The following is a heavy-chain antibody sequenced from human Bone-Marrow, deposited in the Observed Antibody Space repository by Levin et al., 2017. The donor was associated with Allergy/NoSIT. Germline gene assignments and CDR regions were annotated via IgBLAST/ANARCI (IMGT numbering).Heavy chain of an antibody. CDR1: GFTSSSYS. CDR3: ARVRAAARPY. CDR2: ISSSSSYI. J-gene: IGHJ4*02. V-gene: IGHV3-21*01. Sequence: GGSLRLSCAASGFTSSSYSMNWVRQAPGKGLEWVSSISSSSSYIYYADSVKGRFTISRDNAKNSLYLQMNSLRAEDTAVYYCARVRAAARPYWGQGTLVTVSS. D-gene: IGHD6-13*01.